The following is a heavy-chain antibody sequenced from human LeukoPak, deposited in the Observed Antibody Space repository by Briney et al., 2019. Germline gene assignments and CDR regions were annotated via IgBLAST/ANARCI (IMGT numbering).Heavy chain of an antibody. CDR2: ISAYNGNT. CDR1: GYTFTSYG. Sequence: ASVKVSCKASGYTFTSYGISWVRQAPGQGLEWMGWISAYNGNTNYAQKLQGRVTMTTDTSTSTAYMELRSLRSDDTAVYYCARDRRGITIFGVVPDYWGQGTLVTVSS. D-gene: IGHD3-3*01. J-gene: IGHJ4*02. V-gene: IGHV1-18*01. CDR3: ARDRRGITIFGVVPDY.